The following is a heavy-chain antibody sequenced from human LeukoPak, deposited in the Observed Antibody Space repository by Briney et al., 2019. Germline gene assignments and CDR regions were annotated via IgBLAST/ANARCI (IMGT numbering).Heavy chain of an antibody. CDR3: VKEQSSGYYRVADY. Sequence: GGSLRLSCAASGFSFSSDGMHWVRQAPGKGLEWVAGISYDGSKKFYRDSGKGRFTISRDNSKNTLYLEMNTLRVEDTAVYHCVKEQSSGYYRVADYWGQGTLVTVSS. CDR2: ISYDGSKK. CDR1: GFSFSSDG. J-gene: IGHJ4*02. D-gene: IGHD6-19*01. V-gene: IGHV3-30*18.